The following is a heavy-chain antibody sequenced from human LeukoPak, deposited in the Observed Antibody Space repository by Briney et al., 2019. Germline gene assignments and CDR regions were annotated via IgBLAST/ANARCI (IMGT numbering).Heavy chain of an antibody. Sequence: SETLSLTCTVSGGSISSSSYYWGWIRQPSGTGLEWIRSIYYSGSTYYNPSLKSRVTISVDTSKNQFSLKLSSVTAADTAVYYCARDGLLVGELAYWGQGTLVTVSS. J-gene: IGHJ4*02. CDR1: GGSISSSSYY. D-gene: IGHD3-10*01. CDR2: IYYSGST. V-gene: IGHV4-39*07. CDR3: ARDGLLVGELAY.